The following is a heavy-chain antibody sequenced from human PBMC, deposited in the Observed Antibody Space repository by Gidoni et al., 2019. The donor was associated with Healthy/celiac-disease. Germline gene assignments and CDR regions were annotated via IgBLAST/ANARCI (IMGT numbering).Heavy chain of an antibody. CDR1: GFTFDDYG. Sequence: EVQLVESGGGVVRPGGSLRLSCAASGFTFDDYGMSWVRQAPGKGLEWFSGINWNGGSTGYADSVKGRFTISRDNAKNSLYLQMNSLRAEDTALYHCARDLSRFGGFGELWNVWGQGTTVTVSS. CDR3: ARDLSRFGGFGELWNV. CDR2: INWNGGST. D-gene: IGHD3-10*01. J-gene: IGHJ6*02. V-gene: IGHV3-20*01.